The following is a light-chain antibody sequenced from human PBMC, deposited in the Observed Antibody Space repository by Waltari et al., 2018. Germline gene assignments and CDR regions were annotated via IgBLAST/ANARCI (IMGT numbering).Light chain of an antibody. CDR1: SGSVSRTSY. J-gene: IGLJ3*02. V-gene: IGLV8-61*01. CDR3: VLYMGSGIWV. CDR2: KIN. Sequence: QTVVTQEPSLSVSPGGTVTLTCALSSGSVSRTSYASWYQQTPGQAPRTLVYKINNRSSGVPDRFSGSMLGNKAALTITGAQAEDESDYYCVLYMGSGIWVFGGGTKLTVL.